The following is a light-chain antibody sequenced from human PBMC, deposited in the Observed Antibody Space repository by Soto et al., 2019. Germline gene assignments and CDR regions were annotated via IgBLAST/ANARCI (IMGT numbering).Light chain of an antibody. CDR3: QQRSTWPRALT. CDR1: ESVNNL. Sequence: EIVLTQSPATLSLSPGERATLCCRASESVNNLLAWYQQKPGQPPRLLIYDASNRANGIPARFSGSGSGTDFTLTISSLEPEDFAVYYCQQRSTWPRALTFGGGTKVDIK. J-gene: IGKJ4*01. V-gene: IGKV3-11*01. CDR2: DAS.